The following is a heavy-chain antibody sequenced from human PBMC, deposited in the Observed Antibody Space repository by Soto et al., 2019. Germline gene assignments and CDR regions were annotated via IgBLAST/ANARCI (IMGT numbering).Heavy chain of an antibody. V-gene: IGHV3-23*01. Sequence: PGGSLRLSCAASGFTFSGDAMSWVRQAPGKGLEWVSAISGSGGSTYYADSVKGRFTISRDNSKNTLYLQMNSLRAEDTAVYYCAKDQVTMVRGVTQDYWGQGTLVTVSS. CDR3: AKDQVTMVRGVTQDY. CDR1: GFTFSGDA. D-gene: IGHD3-10*01. J-gene: IGHJ4*02. CDR2: ISGSGGST.